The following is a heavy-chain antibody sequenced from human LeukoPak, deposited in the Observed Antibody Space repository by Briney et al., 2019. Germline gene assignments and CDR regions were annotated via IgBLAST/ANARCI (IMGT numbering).Heavy chain of an antibody. J-gene: IGHJ4*02. CDR2: FDPEDGET. V-gene: IGHV1-24*01. CDR1: GYTLTELS. CDR3: ATLKRGYSYIFDY. D-gene: IGHD5-18*01. Sequence: GASVKVSCEVSGYTLTELSLHWVRQAPGKGLEWMGGFDPEDGETIYAQKFQGRVTMTEDTSTDTAYMELSSLRSEDTAAYYCATLKRGYSYIFDYWGQGTLVTVSS.